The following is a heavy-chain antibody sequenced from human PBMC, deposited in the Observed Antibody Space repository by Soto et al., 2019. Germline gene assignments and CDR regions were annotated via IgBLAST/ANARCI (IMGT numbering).Heavy chain of an antibody. J-gene: IGHJ6*03. D-gene: IGHD3-10*01. CDR3: AKGAGSYYYYYMDV. CDR1: GFTFNTYA. V-gene: IGHV3-23*01. Sequence: GGSLILSCAASGFTFNTYAMSWVRQGPGKGLEWVTAIRGSGSNTKYENSVKGRSTISRDNSKNTPYLQMHSPRAEDTAAYYCAKGAGSYYYYYMDVWGKGTTVTVSS. CDR2: IRGSGSNT.